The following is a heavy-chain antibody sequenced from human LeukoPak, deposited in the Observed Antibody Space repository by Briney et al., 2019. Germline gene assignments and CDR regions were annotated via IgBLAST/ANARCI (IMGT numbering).Heavy chain of an antibody. D-gene: IGHD3-16*01. V-gene: IGHV2-5*02. CDR3: AHGPIHTWGSSYYFDY. CDR2: IYWDDDK. Sequence: KESGPTLVKPTQTLTLTCTFSGFSLSTSGVGVGWIRQPPGKALEWLALIYWDDDKRYSPSLKSRLIITKDTSKNQVVLTMTNMDPVDTATYYCAHGPIHTWGSSYYFDYWGQGTRVTVSS. J-gene: IGHJ4*02. CDR1: GFSLSTSGVG.